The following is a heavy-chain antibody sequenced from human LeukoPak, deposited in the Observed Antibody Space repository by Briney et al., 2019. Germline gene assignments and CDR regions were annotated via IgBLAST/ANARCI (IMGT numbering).Heavy chain of an antibody. D-gene: IGHD1-26*01. J-gene: IGHJ4*02. CDR2: INPNSGDT. CDR3: ARGSTVGATESLGFDY. Sequence: GASVTVSCKASGYTFTGYYMHWVRQAPGQGLEWMGWINPNSGDTHYAQKFQGRVTMTRDTSISTAYMELSRLRSDDTAVYYCARGSTVGATESLGFDYWGQGTPVTVSS. CDR1: GYTFTGYY. V-gene: IGHV1-2*02.